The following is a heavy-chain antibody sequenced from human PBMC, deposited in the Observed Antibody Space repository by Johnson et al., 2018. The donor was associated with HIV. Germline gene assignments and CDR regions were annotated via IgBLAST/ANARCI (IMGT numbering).Heavy chain of an antibody. CDR1: GFTFSSYG. Sequence: QVQLVESGGGVVQPGRSLRLSCAASGFTFSSYGMHWVRQAPGKGLEWVAVISYDGSNKYYADSVKGRFTISRDNAKNTLYLQMNSLRAEDTAVYYCARGGGGWEEGALDIWGQGTMVTVSS. CDR2: ISYDGSNK. V-gene: IGHV3-30*19. J-gene: IGHJ3*02. CDR3: ARGGGGWEEGALDI. D-gene: IGHD6-19*01.